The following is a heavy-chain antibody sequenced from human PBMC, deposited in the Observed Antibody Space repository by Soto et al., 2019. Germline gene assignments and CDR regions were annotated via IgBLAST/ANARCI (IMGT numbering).Heavy chain of an antibody. J-gene: IGHJ5*02. CDR3: ARNNWNDVFWFDP. D-gene: IGHD1-20*01. V-gene: IGHV4-59*01. CDR1: GGSIGSYY. CDR2: IYYNGNT. Sequence: SETLSLTCTVSGGSIGSYYWSWIRQPPGKGLEWIGYIYYNGNTNYNPSLKSRVTISVDTSKNQFSLNLRSVTAADTAVYFCARNNWNDVFWFDPWGQGTLVTVS.